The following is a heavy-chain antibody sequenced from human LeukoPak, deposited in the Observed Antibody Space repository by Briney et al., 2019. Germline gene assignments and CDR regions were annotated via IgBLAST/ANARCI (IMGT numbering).Heavy chain of an antibody. D-gene: IGHD2-15*01. CDR3: ARLSGGGFGKYYFDY. V-gene: IGHV3-21*01. CDR1: GFTFSDHA. CDR2: GSTTSSNI. Sequence: GGSLRLSCAASGFTFSDHAMEGVRQAPGKGLEWVSSGSTTSSNIYYADSVRGRFTISRDNAKNSLYLQMNSLRAKDTAVYYCARLSGGGFGKYYFDYWGQGSLVTVSS. J-gene: IGHJ4*02.